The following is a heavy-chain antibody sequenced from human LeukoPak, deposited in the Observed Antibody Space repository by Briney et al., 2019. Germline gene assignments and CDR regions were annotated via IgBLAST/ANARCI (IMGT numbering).Heavy chain of an antibody. J-gene: IGHJ4*01. CDR2: IDGGGSST. D-gene: IGHD3-22*01. CDR3: ARGPGSSGGAYVGDY. Sequence: GGSLRLSCVASGFTFSNHWMHWVRQVPGKGLVWVSRIDGGGSSTSYADSVKGRFSISRDNGENTLSLQMNSLRVEDTAVYYCARGPGSSGGAYVGDYWGHGTLVTVSS. CDR1: GFTFSNHW. V-gene: IGHV3-74*01.